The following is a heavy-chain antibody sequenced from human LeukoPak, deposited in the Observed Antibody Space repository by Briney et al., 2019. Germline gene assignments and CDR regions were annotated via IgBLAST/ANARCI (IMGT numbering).Heavy chain of an antibody. D-gene: IGHD2-2*01. J-gene: IGHJ4*02. CDR3: ARAGTCSSTSCDGGIEY. CDR2: ISTTSTYI. CDR1: GFAFSSYN. Sequence: GGSLRLSCAASGFAFSSYNMKWVRQAPGKGLEWVSFISTTSTYIYYADSVKGRFTVSRDNSRNLLYLQMDSLRVEDTAVYYCARAGTCSSTSCDGGIEYWGQGTLVTVSS. V-gene: IGHV3-21*06.